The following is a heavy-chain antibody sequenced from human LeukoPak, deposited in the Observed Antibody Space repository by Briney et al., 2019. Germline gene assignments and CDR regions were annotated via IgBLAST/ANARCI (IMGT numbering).Heavy chain of an antibody. J-gene: IGHJ4*02. Sequence: GGSLRLSCAASGFTFSDSGMHWVRQASGKGLEWVGRIRSKANSYATAYAASVKGRFTISRDDSKNTAYLQMNSLKTEDTAVYYCTRGGASTSYYWFYWGQGTLVTVSS. CDR1: GFTFSDSG. V-gene: IGHV3-73*01. D-gene: IGHD2-8*01. CDR3: TRGGASTSYYWFY. CDR2: IRSKANSYAT.